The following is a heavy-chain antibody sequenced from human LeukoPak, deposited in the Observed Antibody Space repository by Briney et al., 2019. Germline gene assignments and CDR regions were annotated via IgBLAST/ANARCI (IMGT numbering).Heavy chain of an antibody. V-gene: IGHV4-4*02. J-gene: IGHJ4*02. CDR2: IYHSGSS. CDR3: ARDGGGNDC. CDR1: GFTVSSNY. Sequence: GSLRLSCAASGFTVSSNYMSWVRQSPGKGLEWIGQIYHSGSSSYNPSLKSRVTISVDRSKNQFSLKLSSVTAADTAVYYCARDGGGNDCWGQGTLVTVSS. D-gene: IGHD4-23*01.